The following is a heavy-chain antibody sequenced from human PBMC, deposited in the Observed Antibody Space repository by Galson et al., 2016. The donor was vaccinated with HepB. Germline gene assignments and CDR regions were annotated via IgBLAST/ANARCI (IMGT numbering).Heavy chain of an antibody. D-gene: IGHD1-26*01. CDR3: AKGGELRGVYYYYGMDV. CDR2: XXYXXXNK. Sequence: SLRLSCAASGFTFSSYGMHWVRQAPGKGLXXVAXXXYXXXNKYYADSVKGRLTISRDNSKNTLYMQMNSLRAEDTAVYYCAKGGELRGVYYYYGMDVWGQGTTVTVSS. V-gene: IGHV3-33*03. J-gene: IGHJ6*02. CDR1: GFTFSSYG.